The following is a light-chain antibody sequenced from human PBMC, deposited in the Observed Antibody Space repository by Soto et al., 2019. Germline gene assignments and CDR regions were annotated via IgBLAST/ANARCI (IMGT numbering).Light chain of an antibody. CDR3: QTWGTGIRV. CDR2: LNSDGSH. Sequence: QPVLTQSPSASASLGASVKLTCTLSSGHSSYAIAWHQQQPEKGPRYWMKLNSDGSHSKGDGIPDRFSGSSSGAERYLTISSLQSEDEADYYCQTWGTGIRVFGGGTKLTV. J-gene: IGLJ3*02. V-gene: IGLV4-69*01. CDR1: SGHSSYA.